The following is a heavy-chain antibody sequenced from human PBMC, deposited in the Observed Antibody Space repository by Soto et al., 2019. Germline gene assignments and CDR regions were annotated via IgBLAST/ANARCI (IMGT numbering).Heavy chain of an antibody. CDR2: ISSSSNYI. CDR3: ARTYYDSSAYFDY. J-gene: IGHJ4*02. Sequence: GGSLRLSCAASGFSLSSYSMNWVRQAPGKGLEWVSSISSSSNYIYYADSVKGRFTISRDNAKNSLYLQMNALRAEDTAVYYCARTYYDSSAYFDYWGQGTLVTVSS. V-gene: IGHV3-21*01. D-gene: IGHD3-22*01. CDR1: GFSLSSYS.